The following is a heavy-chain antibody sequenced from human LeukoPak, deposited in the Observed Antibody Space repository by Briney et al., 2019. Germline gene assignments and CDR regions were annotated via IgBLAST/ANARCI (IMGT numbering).Heavy chain of an antibody. D-gene: IGHD6-13*01. CDR3: ARLRFSSWYYFDY. J-gene: IGHJ4*02. Sequence: SETLSLTCAVSGASISSSNWWSWVRQPPGRGLEWIGEINHSGTTNYNLSLKSRVTISVDKSKNQFSLNLSSVTAADTAVYYCARLRFSSWYYFDYWGQGTLVPVSS. CDR2: INHSGTT. V-gene: IGHV4-4*02. CDR1: GASISSSNW.